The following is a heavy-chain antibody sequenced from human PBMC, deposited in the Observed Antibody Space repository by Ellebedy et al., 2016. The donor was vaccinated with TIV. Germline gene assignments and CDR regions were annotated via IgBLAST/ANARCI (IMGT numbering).Heavy chain of an antibody. CDR3: ARDKGAVTTTLHFDY. CDR1: GFTFSNYA. J-gene: IGHJ4*02. V-gene: IGHV3-23*01. D-gene: IGHD4-11*01. CDR2: ISGSGGST. Sequence: PGGSLRLSCAASGFTFSNYAMSWVRQAPGKGLEWVSAISGSGGSTYYADSVKGRFTISRDNSKNTLYLQMNSLRAEDTAVYHCARDKGAVTTTLHFDYWGQGTLVTVSS.